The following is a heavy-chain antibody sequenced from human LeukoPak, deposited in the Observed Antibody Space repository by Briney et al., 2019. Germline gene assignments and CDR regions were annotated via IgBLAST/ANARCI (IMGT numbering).Heavy chain of an antibody. CDR3: ARMSSYRGY. Sequence: GGSLRLSCVASGFTFSSHHMNWVRQTPGKGLESVATIKPDGSEKYYVDSVKGRFTISRDNAKSSLYLQMNSLRAEDTGVYFCARMSSYRGYWGQGTLVTVSS. V-gene: IGHV3-7*01. D-gene: IGHD3-16*02. J-gene: IGHJ4*02. CDR2: IKPDGSEK. CDR1: GFTFSSHH.